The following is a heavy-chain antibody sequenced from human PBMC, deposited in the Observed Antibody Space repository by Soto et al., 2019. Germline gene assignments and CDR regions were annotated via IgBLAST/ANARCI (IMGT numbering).Heavy chain of an antibody. J-gene: IGHJ3*01. V-gene: IGHV3-53*01. CDR2: LYDLDGS. CDR3: ATWHEREHAYDV. Sequence: ASVKVSCAAFGFTISGKKYVAWVRQAPGKGLEWVSALYDLDGSFYAASVKGRFTTSSDSSKTTVYLQMNDLRPDDTAVYYCATWHEREHAYDVWGQGTTVTVSS. D-gene: IGHD1-1*01. CDR1: GFTISGKKY.